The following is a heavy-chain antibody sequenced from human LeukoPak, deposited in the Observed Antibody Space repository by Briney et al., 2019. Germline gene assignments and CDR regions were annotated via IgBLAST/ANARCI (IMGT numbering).Heavy chain of an antibody. CDR2: INHSGST. V-gene: IGHV4-34*01. Sequence: SETLSLTCAVYGGSFSGYCWSWIRQPPGKGLEWIGEINHSGSTNYNPSLKSRVTISVDTSKNQFSLKLSSVTAADTAVYYCARGDSSGYYYEWVDPWGQGTLVTVSS. CDR3: ARGDSSGYYYEWVDP. CDR1: GGSFSGYC. D-gene: IGHD3-22*01. J-gene: IGHJ5*02.